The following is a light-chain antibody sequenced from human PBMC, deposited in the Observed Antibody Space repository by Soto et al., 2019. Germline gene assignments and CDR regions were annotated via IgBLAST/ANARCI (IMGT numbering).Light chain of an antibody. CDR1: QSVSRY. J-gene: IGKJ4*01. Sequence: ELVLTQSPATLSLSPGGSATLSCRASQSVSRYLAWYKQKPGQALRLLIYDASKRAAGIPARFSGSGSGTDFTLTISSLEPEDFAVYYCHQRSNWPLTFGGGTKLEIK. CDR2: DAS. V-gene: IGKV3-11*01. CDR3: HQRSNWPLT.